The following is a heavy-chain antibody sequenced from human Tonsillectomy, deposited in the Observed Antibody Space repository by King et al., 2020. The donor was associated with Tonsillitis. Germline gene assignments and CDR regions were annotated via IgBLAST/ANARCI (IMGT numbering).Heavy chain of an antibody. D-gene: IGHD6-6*01. CDR1: GYNFTNNW. V-gene: IGHV5-51*01. Sequence: EVQLVESGAEVKKPGESLKISCKGSGYNFTNNWIGWVRQMPGKGLEWMGIIYPGDSDTRYSPSFQGQVTISADKSISTAYLQWSSLEASDTAMYYCATSAYSSYLYVDYWGQGTLVTVSS. J-gene: IGHJ4*02. CDR2: IYPGDSDT. CDR3: ATSAYSSYLYVDY.